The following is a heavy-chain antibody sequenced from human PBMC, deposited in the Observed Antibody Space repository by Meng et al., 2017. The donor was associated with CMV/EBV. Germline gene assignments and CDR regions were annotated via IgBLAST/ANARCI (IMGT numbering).Heavy chain of an antibody. V-gene: IGHV3-20*04. J-gene: IGHJ4*02. Sequence: GESLKISCAASGFTFDDYGMSWVRQAPGKGLEWVSGINWNGGSTGYADSVKGRFTISRDNAKNSLYLQMNSLRAEDTALYYCAGTDCSSTSCPKYYFDYWGQGTLVTVSS. D-gene: IGHD2-2*01. CDR1: GFTFDDYG. CDR3: AGTDCSSTSCPKYYFDY. CDR2: INWNGGST.